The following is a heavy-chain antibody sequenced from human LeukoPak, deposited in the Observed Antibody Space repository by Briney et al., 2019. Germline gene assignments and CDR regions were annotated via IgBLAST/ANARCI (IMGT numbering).Heavy chain of an antibody. V-gene: IGHV3-9*01. D-gene: IGHD1-26*01. J-gene: IGHJ4*02. CDR2: ITWDGSIT. CDR3: AKGAPTTRGLDY. Sequence: PGGSLRLSCAASGFTIDDFAMHWVRQAPGEGLEWVSGITWDGSITGYVDSVKGRFSISRDNAKNSLHLQMNSLRVEDTALYYCAKGAPTTRGLDYWGRGTLVTVSS. CDR1: GFTIDDFA.